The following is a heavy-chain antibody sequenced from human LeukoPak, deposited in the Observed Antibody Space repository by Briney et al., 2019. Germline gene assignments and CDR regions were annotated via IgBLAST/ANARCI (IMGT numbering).Heavy chain of an antibody. CDR1: GGSFSGYY. D-gene: IGHD3-16*01. V-gene: IGHV4-34*01. J-gene: IGHJ4*02. CDR3: EREAGRVDYVWGISKIDY. Sequence: SETLSLTCAVYGGSFSGYYWSWIRQPPGKGLEWIGEINHSGSTNYNPSLKSRVTISVDTSKNQFSLKLSSVTAADTAVYYCEREAGRVDYVWGISKIDYWGQGTLVTVSS. CDR2: INHSGST.